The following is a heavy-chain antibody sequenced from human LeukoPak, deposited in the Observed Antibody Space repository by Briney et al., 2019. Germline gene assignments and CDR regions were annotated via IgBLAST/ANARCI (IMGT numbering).Heavy chain of an antibody. CDR3: ARDPEVDQLGGNWFDP. CDR2: ISAYNGNT. CDR1: GYTFTSYG. D-gene: IGHD2-2*01. V-gene: IGHV1-18*01. Sequence: ASVKVSCKASGYTFTSYGISWVRQAPGQGLEWMGWISAYNGNTNYAQKLQGRVTMTTDTSTSTAYMELRSLRSDDTAVYYCARDPEVDQLGGNWFDPWGQGTLVTVSS. J-gene: IGHJ5*02.